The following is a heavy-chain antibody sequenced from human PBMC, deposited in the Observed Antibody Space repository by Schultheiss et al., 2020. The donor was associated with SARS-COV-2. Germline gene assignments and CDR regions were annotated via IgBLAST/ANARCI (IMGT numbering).Heavy chain of an antibody. J-gene: IGHJ3*02. CDR3: ARDNGYSSSWYVGPDAFDI. CDR1: GGSISSYY. V-gene: IGHV4-34*01. D-gene: IGHD6-13*01. Sequence: SETLSLTCTVSGGSISSYYWSWIRQPPGKGLEWIGEINHSGSTNYNPALKSRVTISVDTSKNQFSLKLSSVTAADTAVYYCARDNGYSSSWYVGPDAFDIWGQGTMVTVSS. CDR2: INHSGST.